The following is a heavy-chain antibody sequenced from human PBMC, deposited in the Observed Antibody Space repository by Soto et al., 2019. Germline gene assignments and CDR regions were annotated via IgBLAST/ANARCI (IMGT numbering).Heavy chain of an antibody. CDR1: GFTFDDYA. CDR2: ISWNSGSI. V-gene: IGHV3-9*01. Sequence: EVQLVESGGGLVQPGRSLRLSCAASGFTFDDYAMHWVRQAPGKGLEWVSGISWNSGSIGYADSVKGRFTMSRGNAKNSLYLQMNSLRAEDTALYYCAKVGINYDFWSGPGDYFDYWGQGTLVTVSS. D-gene: IGHD3-3*01. J-gene: IGHJ4*02. CDR3: AKVGINYDFWSGPGDYFDY.